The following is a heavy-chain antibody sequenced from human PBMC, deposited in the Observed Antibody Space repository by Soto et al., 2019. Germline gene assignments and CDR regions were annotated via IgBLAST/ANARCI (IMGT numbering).Heavy chain of an antibody. D-gene: IGHD4-17*01. Sequence: QVQLQESGPGLVKPSGTLSLTCAVSGGSISSSNWWSWVRQPPGKGLEWIGEIYHSGSTNYNPSLKSRVTISLDKPKNQFALKLGSVTAADTAVYYCARVPLDYRDYDYYGMDVWGQGTTVTVSS. CDR1: GGSISSSNW. CDR2: IYHSGST. CDR3: ARVPLDYRDYDYYGMDV. J-gene: IGHJ6*02. V-gene: IGHV4-4*02.